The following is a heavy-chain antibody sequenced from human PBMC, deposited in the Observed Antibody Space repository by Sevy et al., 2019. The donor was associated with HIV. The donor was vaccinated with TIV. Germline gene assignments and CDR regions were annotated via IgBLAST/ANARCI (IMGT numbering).Heavy chain of an antibody. CDR1: GFTFSSYG. D-gene: IGHD1-26*01. CDR3: AKDGELLGYYYYYGMDV. V-gene: IGHV3-30*02. J-gene: IGHJ6*02. CDR2: IRYDGSNK. Sequence: GGSLRLSCAASGFTFSSYGMHWVRQAPGKGLEWVAFIRYDGSNKYYADSVKGRFTISRDNSKNTQYLQMNSLRAEDTAVYYCAKDGELLGYYYYYGMDVWGQGTTVTVSS.